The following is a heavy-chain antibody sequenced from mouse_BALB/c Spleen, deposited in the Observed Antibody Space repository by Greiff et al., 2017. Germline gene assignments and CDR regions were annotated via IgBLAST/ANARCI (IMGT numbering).Heavy chain of an antibody. J-gene: IGHJ1*01. CDR1: GYTFTSYW. CDR3: ARDGSSYGWYFDV. CDR2: IDPSDSET. D-gene: IGHD1-1*01. V-gene: IGHV1-69*02. Sequence: QVQLQQSGAELVKPGAPVKLSCTASGYTFTSYWMNWVKQRPGRGLEWIGRIDPSDSETHYNQKFKDKATLTVDKSSSTAYIQLSSLTAEDSAVYYCARDGSSYGWYFDVWGAGTTVTVSS.